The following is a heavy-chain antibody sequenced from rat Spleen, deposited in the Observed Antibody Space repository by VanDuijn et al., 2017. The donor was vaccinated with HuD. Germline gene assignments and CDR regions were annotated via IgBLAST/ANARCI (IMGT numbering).Heavy chain of an antibody. V-gene: IGHV5-29*01. D-gene: IGHD1-9*01. CDR2: ISSDGRRN. CDR3: ARHGYNSDFDY. J-gene: IGHJ2*01. Sequence: EVQLVESDGGLVQPGRSLKLSCAASGFTFQNYGMAWVRQAPAKGLEWVATISSDGRRNYYRDSVKGRYTISRDNAKSTLYLQMDSLRSEDTATYFCARHGYNSDFDYWGQGVMVTVSS. CDR1: GFTFQNYG.